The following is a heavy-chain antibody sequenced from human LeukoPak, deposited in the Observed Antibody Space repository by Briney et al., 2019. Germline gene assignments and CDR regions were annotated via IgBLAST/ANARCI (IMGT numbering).Heavy chain of an antibody. CDR3: AARERSGSYFR. CDR1: GFTFSSYA. J-gene: IGHJ4*02. CDR2: ISGSGGST. Sequence: GGSLRLSCAASGFTFSSYAMSWVRQAPGKGLEWVSAISGSGGSTYYADSVKGRFTISRDNSKNTLYLQMNSLRAEDTAVYYCAARERSGSYFRWGQGTLVTVSS. D-gene: IGHD1-26*01. V-gene: IGHV3-23*01.